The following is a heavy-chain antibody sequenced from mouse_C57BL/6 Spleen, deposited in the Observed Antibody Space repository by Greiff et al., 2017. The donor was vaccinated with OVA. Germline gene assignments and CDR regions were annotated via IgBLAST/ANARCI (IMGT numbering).Heavy chain of an antibody. Sequence: VQLQQPGAELVKPGASVKLSCKASGYTFTSYWMQWVKQRPGQGLEWIGEIDPSDSYTNYNQKFKGKATLTVDTSSSTAYMQLSSLTSEDSAVDYCARGGTGPYYFDYWGQGTTLTVSS. CDR3: ARGGTGPYYFDY. J-gene: IGHJ2*01. D-gene: IGHD4-1*01. V-gene: IGHV1-50*01. CDR1: GYTFTSYW. CDR2: IDPSDSYT.